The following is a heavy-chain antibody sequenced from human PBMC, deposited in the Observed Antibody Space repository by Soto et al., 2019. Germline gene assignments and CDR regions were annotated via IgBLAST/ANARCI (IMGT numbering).Heavy chain of an antibody. J-gene: IGHJ4*02. CDR3: AREGSLLWFGELAYYFDY. CDR2: INSDGSST. V-gene: IGHV3-74*01. Sequence: EVQLVESGGGLVQPGGSLRLSCAASGFTFSSYWMHWVRQAPGKGLVWVSRINSDGSSTSYADSVKGRFTIYRDNAKTKLYLQMNSRRAEDTAVYYCAREGSLLWFGELAYYFDYWGQGTLVTVSS. CDR1: GFTFSSYW. D-gene: IGHD3-10*01.